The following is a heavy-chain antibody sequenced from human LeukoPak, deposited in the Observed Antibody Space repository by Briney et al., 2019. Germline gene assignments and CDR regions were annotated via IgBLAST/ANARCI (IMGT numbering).Heavy chain of an antibody. D-gene: IGHD1-26*01. CDR3: AREQGGYYYYYGMDV. Sequence: SETLSLTCTVSGGXIISSNYYWGWIRQPPGKGLEWIGSIYYSGSTYYNPSLKSRVTISVDTSKNQFSLKLRSVTAADTAVYYCAREQGGYYYYYGMDVWGQGTTVTVSS. CDR1: GGXIISSNYY. J-gene: IGHJ6*02. V-gene: IGHV4-39*01. CDR2: IYYSGST.